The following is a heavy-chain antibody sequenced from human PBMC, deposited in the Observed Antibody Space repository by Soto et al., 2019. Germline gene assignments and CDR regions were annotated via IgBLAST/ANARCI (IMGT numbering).Heavy chain of an antibody. J-gene: IGHJ4*02. CDR1: GFTFSNYW. CDR2: VNDDGRST. Sequence: EVQLVESGGGLVQPGGSLRLSCAAPGFTFSNYWMYWVRQVPGKGVMWVSRVNDDGRSTSYADSVKGRFTISRDNAKNTLYLQMNSLRAEDTAVYYCARGRALIPDFDYWGQGTQVTVSS. D-gene: IGHD2-8*01. V-gene: IGHV3-74*01. CDR3: ARGRALIPDFDY.